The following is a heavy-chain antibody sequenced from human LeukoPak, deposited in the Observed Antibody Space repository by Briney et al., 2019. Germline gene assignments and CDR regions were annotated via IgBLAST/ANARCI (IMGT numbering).Heavy chain of an antibody. CDR3: AIGFTYREFDY. CDR2: ISAYNGNT. Sequence: ASVKVSCKASGYTFTSYGISWVRQAPGQGLEWMGWISAYNGNTNYAQKFQGRVTITRNTSISTAYMELSSLRSEDTAVYYCAIGFTYREFDYWGQGTLVTVSS. J-gene: IGHJ4*02. V-gene: IGHV1-18*01. CDR1: GYTFTSYG. D-gene: IGHD3-16*01.